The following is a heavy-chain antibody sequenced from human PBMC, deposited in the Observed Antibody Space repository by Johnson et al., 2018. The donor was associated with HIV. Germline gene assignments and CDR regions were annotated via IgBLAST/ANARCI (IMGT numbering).Heavy chain of an antibody. V-gene: IGHV3-9*01. CDR2: ISWNSGSI. Sequence: VQLVESGGGLVQPGRSLRLSCAASGFTFDDYAMHWVRQAPGKGLEWVSGISWNSGSIGYADSVKGRFTISRDNAKNSPYLQMKILRAEDTAVDYCAKDRPLFITGTSRRDAVDIWGQGTMVTVSS. J-gene: IGHJ3*02. D-gene: IGHD1-20*01. CDR3: AKDRPLFITGTSRRDAVDI. CDR1: GFTFDDYA.